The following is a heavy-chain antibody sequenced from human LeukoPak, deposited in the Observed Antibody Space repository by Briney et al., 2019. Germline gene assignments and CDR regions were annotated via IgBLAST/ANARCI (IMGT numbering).Heavy chain of an antibody. Sequence: ASVKVSCKVSGYTLTELSMHWVRQAPGKGLEWMGGFDPEDGETIYAQKFQGRVTMTEDTSTDTAYMELSSLTSEDTAVYYCATGAYCSSTSCYSWFDPWGQGTLVTVSS. J-gene: IGHJ5*02. CDR2: FDPEDGET. V-gene: IGHV1-24*01. D-gene: IGHD2-2*01. CDR1: GYTLTELS. CDR3: ATGAYCSSTSCYSWFDP.